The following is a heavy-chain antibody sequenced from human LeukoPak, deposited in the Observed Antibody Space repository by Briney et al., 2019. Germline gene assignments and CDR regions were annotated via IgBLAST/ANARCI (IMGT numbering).Heavy chain of an antibody. V-gene: IGHV4-4*07. D-gene: IGHD6-25*01. CDR3: ARPGRPAAALYYFDY. CDR2: IYSSGST. CDR1: GGSISSYY. Sequence: SETLSLTCTVSGGSISSYYWSWIRQPAGKGLEWIGRIYSSGSTNYNPSLKSRVTMSVDTSKNQFSLKLSSVTAADTAVYYCARPGRPAAALYYFDYWGQGTLVTVSS. J-gene: IGHJ4*02.